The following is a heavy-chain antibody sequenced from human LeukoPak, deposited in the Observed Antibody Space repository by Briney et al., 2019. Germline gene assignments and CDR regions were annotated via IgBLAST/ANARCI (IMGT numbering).Heavy chain of an antibody. Sequence: GGSLRLSCAASGFTFSSYWMHWVRQAPGKGLVWVSRINSDGSSTSYADSVKGRFTISRDNAKNTLYLQMNSLRAEDTAVYYCARVLPRVPRWLQPQNYFDYWGQGTLVTVSS. J-gene: IGHJ4*02. D-gene: IGHD5-24*01. CDR1: GFTFSSYW. CDR3: ARVLPRVPRWLQPQNYFDY. CDR2: INSDGSST. V-gene: IGHV3-74*01.